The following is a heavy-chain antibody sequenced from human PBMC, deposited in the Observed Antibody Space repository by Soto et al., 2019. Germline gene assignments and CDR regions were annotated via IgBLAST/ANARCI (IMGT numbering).Heavy chain of an antibody. CDR1: GFTFSTYS. D-gene: IGHD1-26*01. CDR2: ISSSTSYI. J-gene: IGHJ3*02. V-gene: IGHV3-21*01. CDR3: ARAHLVGALDI. Sequence: PGGSLRLSCAASGFTFSTYSMTWVRQAPGKGLEWVSSISSSTSYIYYADSVKGRFTISRDNAKNSLYLQMNSLRAEDTAVYYSARAHLVGALDIWGQGTMVTVSS.